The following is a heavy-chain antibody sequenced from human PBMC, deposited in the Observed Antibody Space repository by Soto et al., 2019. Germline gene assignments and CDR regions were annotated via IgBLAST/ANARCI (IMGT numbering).Heavy chain of an antibody. CDR1: GYSISSGYY. D-gene: IGHD1-1*01. CDR2: IYHSGSI. CDR3: ARDRGQLERLDYFDY. Sequence: PSETLSLTCAVSGYSISSGYYWGWIRQPPGKGLEWIGSIYHSGSIYYNPSLKSRVTISVDTSKNQFSLKLSSVTAADTAVYYCARDRGQLERLDYFDYWGQGTLVTVSS. V-gene: IGHV4-38-2*02. J-gene: IGHJ4*02.